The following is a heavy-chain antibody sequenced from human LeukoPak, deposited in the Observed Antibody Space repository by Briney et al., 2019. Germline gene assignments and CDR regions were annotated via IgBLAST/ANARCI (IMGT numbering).Heavy chain of an antibody. CDR1: GYSISSGYY. CDR2: IYHSGST. CDR3: ASGCGGDCYYSHAFDI. D-gene: IGHD2-21*02. Sequence: SETLSLTCTVSGYSISSGYYWGWIRQPPGKGLEWIGSIYHSGSTYYNPSLKSRVTISVDTSKNQFSLKLSSVTAADTAVYYCASGCGGDCYYSHAFDIWGQGTMVTVSS. J-gene: IGHJ3*02. V-gene: IGHV4-38-2*02.